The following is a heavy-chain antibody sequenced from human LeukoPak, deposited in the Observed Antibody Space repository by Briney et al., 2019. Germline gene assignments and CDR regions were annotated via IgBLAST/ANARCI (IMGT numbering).Heavy chain of an antibody. CDR2: IKQDESVK. Sequence: PGGSPRLSCAASGFTFIIFWIGWVREAPGKGLGWWANIKQDESVKYYVDSVRSRFTISRDNAKNSLYLQMNSRRAEDTAVYYCAKNYDILTGYYRADYWGQGTLVTVSS. CDR1: GFTFIIFW. V-gene: IGHV3-7*03. D-gene: IGHD3-9*01. J-gene: IGHJ4*02. CDR3: AKNYDILTGYYRADY.